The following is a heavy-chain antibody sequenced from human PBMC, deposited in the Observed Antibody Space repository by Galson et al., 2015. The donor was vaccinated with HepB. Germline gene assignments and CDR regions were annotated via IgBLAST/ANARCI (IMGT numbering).Heavy chain of an antibody. D-gene: IGHD3-22*01. J-gene: IGHJ3*02. CDR1: GFTLNIYD. CDR2: IGYTGSYT. CDR3: AKGLTSGSPYRAFEM. V-gene: IGHV3-23*01. Sequence: SLRLSCAASGFTLNIYDMIWVRQAPGKGLEWVSTIGYTGSYTFYAESVKGRFTISRDTSRNTLSLQVNSLRAEDTAVYYCAKGLTSGSPYRAFEMWGQGTMVTVSS.